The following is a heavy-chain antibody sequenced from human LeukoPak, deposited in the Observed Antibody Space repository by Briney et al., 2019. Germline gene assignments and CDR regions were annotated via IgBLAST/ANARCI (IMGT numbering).Heavy chain of an antibody. V-gene: IGHV3-21*01. CDR3: AELGITMIGGV. J-gene: IGHJ6*04. CDR2: ISSSSSYM. Sequence: GGSLRLSCAASGFIFSNYGIHWVRQAPGKGLEWVSSISSSSSYMYYADSVKGRFTISRDNAKNSLYLQMNSLRAEDTAVYYCAELGITMIGGVWGKGTTVTISS. CDR1: GFIFSNYG. D-gene: IGHD3-10*02.